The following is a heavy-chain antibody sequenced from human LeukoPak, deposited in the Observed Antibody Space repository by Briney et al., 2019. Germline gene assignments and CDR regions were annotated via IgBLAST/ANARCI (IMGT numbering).Heavy chain of an antibody. D-gene: IGHD5-24*01. CDR1: GYTFTSYG. Sequence: GASVKVSCKASGYTFTSYGISRVRQAPGQGLEWMGWISAYNGNTNYAQKLQGRVTMTTDTSTSTAYMELRSLRSDDTAVYYCARDAYVEMATIVDYWGQGTLVTVSS. CDR3: ARDAYVEMATIVDY. CDR2: ISAYNGNT. J-gene: IGHJ4*02. V-gene: IGHV1-18*01.